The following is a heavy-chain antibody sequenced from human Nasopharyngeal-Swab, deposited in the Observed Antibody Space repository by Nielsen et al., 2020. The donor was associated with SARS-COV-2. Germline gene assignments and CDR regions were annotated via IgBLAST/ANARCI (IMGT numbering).Heavy chain of an antibody. CDR1: GFTFSNYA. D-gene: IGHD1-1*01. J-gene: IGHJ4*02. V-gene: IGHV3-23*01. CDR3: ARFSTTWYNSAFDS. CDR2: ISGTGGST. Sequence: GESLKISCAASGFTFSNYAMSWVRQAPGKGLEWVSAISGTGGSTDYADSVKGRFIISRDSSKTTLFLQMNRLRAEDTAIYYCARFSTTWYNSAFDSWGQGTLVTVSS.